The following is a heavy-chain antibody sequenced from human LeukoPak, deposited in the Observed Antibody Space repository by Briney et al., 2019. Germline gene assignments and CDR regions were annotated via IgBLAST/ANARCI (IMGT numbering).Heavy chain of an antibody. J-gene: IGHJ4*02. CDR1: GGSITGYY. D-gene: IGHD6-19*01. CDR3: ARYTSGGLEY. V-gene: IGHV4-59*08. CDR2: ILHTGRS. Sequence: PSETLSLTCVVSGGSITGYYWTRVRQPPGEGLEYIGHILHTGRSSYNPSLRSRVTMSVDTSKNQFSLKLTSVTATDTAVYYCARYTSGGLEYWGQGALVTVSP.